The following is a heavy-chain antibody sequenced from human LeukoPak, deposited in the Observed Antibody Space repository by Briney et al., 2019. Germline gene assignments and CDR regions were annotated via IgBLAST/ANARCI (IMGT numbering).Heavy chain of an antibody. D-gene: IGHD1-14*01. J-gene: IGHJ6*03. CDR3: ARTQSNRETAGYYRYIYMDG. CDR1: GFTFSNFW. CDR2: IKQDGTEE. Sequence: GGSLRLSCAGSGFTFSNFWMTWVRQAPGKGLEWVANIKQDGTEESYVDSVKGRFTITRDNARNSLFLRVGSLRVGDTAVYYCARTQSNRETAGYYRYIYMDGWGKGTTVTVSS. V-gene: IGHV3-7*01.